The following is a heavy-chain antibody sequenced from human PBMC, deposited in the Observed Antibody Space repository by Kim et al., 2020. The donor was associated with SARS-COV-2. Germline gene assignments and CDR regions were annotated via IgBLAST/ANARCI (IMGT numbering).Heavy chain of an antibody. D-gene: IGHD3-10*01. CDR2: ISSSSSYI. V-gene: IGHV3-21*01. Sequence: GGSLRLSCAASGFTFSSYSMNWVRQAPGKGLEWVSSISSSSSYIYYADSVKGRFTISRDNAKNSLYLQMNSLRAEDTAVYYCARGGGPGSPFDYWGQGTRVTVSS. CDR1: GFTFSSYS. J-gene: IGHJ4*02. CDR3: ARGGGPGSPFDY.